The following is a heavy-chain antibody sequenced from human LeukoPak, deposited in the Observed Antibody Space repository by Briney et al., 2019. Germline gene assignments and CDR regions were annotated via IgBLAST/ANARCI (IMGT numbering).Heavy chain of an antibody. J-gene: IGHJ4*02. V-gene: IGHV4-59*12. D-gene: IGHD4-17*01. CDR3: ASSGTVTTPSPFDY. CDR2: IYYSGST. Sequence: KPSETLSLTCTVSGGSISSYYWRWIRQPPGKGLEWIGYIYYSGSTNYNPSLKSRVTISVDTSKNQFSLKLSSVTAADTAVYYCASSGTVTTPSPFDYWGQGTLVTVSS. CDR1: GGSISSYY.